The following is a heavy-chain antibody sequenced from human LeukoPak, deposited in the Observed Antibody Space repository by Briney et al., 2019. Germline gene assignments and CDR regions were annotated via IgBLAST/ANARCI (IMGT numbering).Heavy chain of an antibody. CDR1: DATFSGYY. CDR3: GTGRPRDWYRKWFDR. D-gene: IGHD3/OR15-3a*01. Sequence: SETLSLTCTAYDATFSGYYWSWIRQPPGKGLEWIGEINHSGSTNYNPSPKSRVTISVDTSKNQFSLNLRSVTAEDTTVYYGGTGRPRDWYRKWFDRWGQGTMVADCS. CDR2: INHSGST. V-gene: IGHV4-34*08. J-gene: IGHJ5*02.